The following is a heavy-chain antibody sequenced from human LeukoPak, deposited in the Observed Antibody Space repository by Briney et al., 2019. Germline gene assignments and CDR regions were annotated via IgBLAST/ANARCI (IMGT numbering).Heavy chain of an antibody. V-gene: IGHV4-39*07. Sequence: PSETLSLTCTVSGGSISSSSYYWGWIRQPPGKGLEWIGSIYYSGSTYYNPSLKSRVTISVDTSKNQFSLKLSSVTAADTAVYYCARGKVIAAAGYNWFDPWGQGTLVTVSS. D-gene: IGHD6-13*01. CDR1: GGSISSSSYY. CDR3: ARGKVIAAAGYNWFDP. CDR2: IYYSGST. J-gene: IGHJ5*02.